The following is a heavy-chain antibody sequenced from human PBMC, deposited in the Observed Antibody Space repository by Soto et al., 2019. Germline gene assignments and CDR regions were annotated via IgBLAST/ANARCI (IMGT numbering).Heavy chain of an antibody. CDR1: GFTFDDYA. V-gene: IGHV3-9*01. D-gene: IGHD2-15*01. CDR3: AKDMDRYCSGGSCPYGMDV. J-gene: IGHJ6*02. Sequence: GGSLRLSCAASGFTFDDYAMHWVRQAPGKGLEWVSGISWNSGSIGYADSVKGRFTISRDNAKNSLYLQMNSLRAEDTALYYCAKDMDRYCSGGSCPYGMDVWGQGTTVTVSS. CDR2: ISWNSGSI.